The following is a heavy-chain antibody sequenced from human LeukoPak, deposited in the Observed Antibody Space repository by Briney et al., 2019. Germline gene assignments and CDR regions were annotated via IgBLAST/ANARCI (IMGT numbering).Heavy chain of an antibody. CDR3: ARDGRFLGWFYPVDV. J-gene: IGHJ6*04. V-gene: IGHV1-18*01. CDR1: GYTFTSYG. CDR2: ISAYNGNT. D-gene: IGHD3-3*01. Sequence: ASVKVSCKASGYTFTSYGISWVRQAPGQGLEWMGWISAYNGNTNYAQKLQGRVTMTTDTSTSTAYMELRSLRSDDTAVYYCARDGRFLGWFYPVDVWGKGTTVTVSP.